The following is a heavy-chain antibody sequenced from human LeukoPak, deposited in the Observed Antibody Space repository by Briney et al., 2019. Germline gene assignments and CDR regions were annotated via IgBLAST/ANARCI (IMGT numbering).Heavy chain of an antibody. CDR3: ARAAWSSGIFDY. Sequence: ASVKVSCKASGYTFTGHYMHWVRQAPGQGLEWMGWINPNSGGTNYAQKFQGRVTMTRDTSISTAYMELRSLRSDDTAVYYCARAAWSSGIFDYWGQGTLVTVSS. V-gene: IGHV1-2*02. CDR1: GYTFTGHY. D-gene: IGHD1-26*01. J-gene: IGHJ4*02. CDR2: INPNSGGT.